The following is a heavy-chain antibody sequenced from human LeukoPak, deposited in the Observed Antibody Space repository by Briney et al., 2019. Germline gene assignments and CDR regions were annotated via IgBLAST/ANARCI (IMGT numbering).Heavy chain of an antibody. V-gene: IGHV3-73*01. J-gene: IGHJ4*02. CDR2: IRSKAYNFAT. D-gene: IGHD2-15*01. CDR3: VRHSHFSDRHCYSD. CDR1: GVTFSGSA. Sequence: PGGSLRLSCAASGVTFSGSAMHWVREAAGKGVEGGGRIRSKAYNFATAYVLSLHVRLPISRDDPKHTPYPQMPSLKPEDPPMYYCVRHSHFSDRHCYSDWGQGTLVTVSS.